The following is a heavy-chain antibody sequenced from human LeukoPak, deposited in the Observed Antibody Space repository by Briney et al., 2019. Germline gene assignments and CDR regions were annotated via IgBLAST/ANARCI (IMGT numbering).Heavy chain of an antibody. CDR1: GYTFTSYD. V-gene: IGHV1-8*01. CDR2: MNPNSGNT. J-gene: IGHJ4*02. CDR3: ARSSGDYRACDY. D-gene: IGHD4-17*01. Sequence: ASVKVSCKASGYTFTSYDINWVRQATGQGLEWMGWMNPNSGNTGYAQKFQGRVTMSRNTSISTAYMELSSLRSDDTAVYYCARSSGDYRACDYWGQGTLVTVSS.